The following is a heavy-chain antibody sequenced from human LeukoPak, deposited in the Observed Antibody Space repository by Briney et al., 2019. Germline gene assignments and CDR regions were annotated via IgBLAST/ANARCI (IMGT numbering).Heavy chain of an antibody. V-gene: IGHV3-15*01. J-gene: IGHJ4*02. CDR1: GFTFSNAW. CDR3: TTHREETAAGLFDY. D-gene: IGHD6-13*01. CDR2: IKSKTDGGTT. Sequence: GGSLRLSCAASGFTFSNAWMSWVRQAPGKGLEWGGRIKSKTDGGTTDYAAPVKGRFTISRDDSKNTLYLQMNSLKTEDTAVYYCTTHREETAAGLFDYWGQGTLVTVSS.